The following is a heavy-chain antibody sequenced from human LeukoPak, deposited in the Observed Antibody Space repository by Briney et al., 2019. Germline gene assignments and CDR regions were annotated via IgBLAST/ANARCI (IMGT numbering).Heavy chain of an antibody. CDR2: IYYSGST. CDR1: GGSISSGDYY. Sequence: SQTLSLTCTVSGGSISSGDYYWSWIRQPPGKGLEWIGYIYYSGSTYYNPSLKSRVTISVDTSKNQFSLKLSSVTAADTAAYYCARQAGITMIVVVWAFDIWGQGTMVTVSS. J-gene: IGHJ3*02. V-gene: IGHV4-30-4*08. D-gene: IGHD3-22*01. CDR3: ARQAGITMIVVVWAFDI.